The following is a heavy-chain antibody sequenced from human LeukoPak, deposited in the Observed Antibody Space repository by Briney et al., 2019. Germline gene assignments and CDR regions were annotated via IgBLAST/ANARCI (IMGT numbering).Heavy chain of an antibody. CDR1: GFTFSSYA. J-gene: IGHJ4*02. D-gene: IGHD3-22*01. CDR2: ISYDGSNK. CDR3: ARDRGRGYDSSGYYWRYYFDY. V-gene: IGHV3-30*14. Sequence: GRSLRLSCAASGFTFSSYAMHWVRQAPGKGLEWVAVISYDGSNKYYADSVKGRFTISRDNSKNTLYLQMNSLRAEDTAVYYCARDRGRGYDSSGYYWRYYFDYWGQGTLVTVSS.